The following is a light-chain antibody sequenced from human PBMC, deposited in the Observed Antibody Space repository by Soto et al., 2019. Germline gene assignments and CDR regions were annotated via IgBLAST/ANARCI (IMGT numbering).Light chain of an antibody. CDR3: VSWDDSLNGVL. V-gene: IGLV1-44*01. J-gene: IGLJ2*01. CDR1: WANVGSNT. CDR2: SNT. Sequence: QSVLTQPPSASGTPGQRVIISCSGSWANVGSNTVTWYQQVPGTAPKVVIYSNTERPSGVPDRFSGSKSGNSASLAISGLQSDDEADYYCVSWDDSLNGVLFGGGTKLTVL.